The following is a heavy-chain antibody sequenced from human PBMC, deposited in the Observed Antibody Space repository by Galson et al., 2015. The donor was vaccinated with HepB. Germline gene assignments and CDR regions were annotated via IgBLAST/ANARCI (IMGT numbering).Heavy chain of an antibody. D-gene: IGHD3-10*01. Sequence: PALVKPTQTLTLTCTFSGFSLSTSGVGAGWIRQPPGKALEWLALIYWNGDKRYRPSLKSTLTITKDTSKTLVVLTMTNMDPVDSATYYCAHSLYGSIVEGGCWFDPWVQGTLVTVSS. CDR2: IYWNGDK. V-gene: IGHV2-5*01. J-gene: IGHJ5*02. CDR1: GFSLSTSGVG. CDR3: AHSLYGSIVEGGCWFDP.